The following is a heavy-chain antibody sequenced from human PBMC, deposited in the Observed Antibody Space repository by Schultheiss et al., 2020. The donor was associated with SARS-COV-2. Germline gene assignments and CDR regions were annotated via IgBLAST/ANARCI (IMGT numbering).Heavy chain of an antibody. Sequence: GGSLRLSCAASGFTFSDYYMSWIRQAPGKGLEWVSYISSSSSYTNYADSVKGRFTISRDNSKNTLYLQMNTLRAEDTAVYYCAKESRYDFWSGRLDYWGLGTLVTVSS. CDR3: AKESRYDFWSGRLDY. D-gene: IGHD3/OR15-3a*01. J-gene: IGHJ4*02. V-gene: IGHV3-11*05. CDR2: ISSSSSYT. CDR1: GFTFSDYY.